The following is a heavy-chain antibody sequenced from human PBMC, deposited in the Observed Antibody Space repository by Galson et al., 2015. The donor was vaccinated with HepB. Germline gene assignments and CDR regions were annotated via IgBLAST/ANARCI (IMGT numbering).Heavy chain of an antibody. CDR1: GFTFSSYA. Sequence: SLRLSCAASGFTFSSYAMSWVRQAPGKGLEWVSAISGSGGSTYYADSVKGRFTIPRDNSKNTLYLQMNSLRAEDTAVYYCAKSRYLQWLVRKWAFDYWGQGTLVTVSS. J-gene: IGHJ4*02. CDR2: ISGSGGST. D-gene: IGHD6-19*01. CDR3: AKSRYLQWLVRKWAFDY. V-gene: IGHV3-23*01.